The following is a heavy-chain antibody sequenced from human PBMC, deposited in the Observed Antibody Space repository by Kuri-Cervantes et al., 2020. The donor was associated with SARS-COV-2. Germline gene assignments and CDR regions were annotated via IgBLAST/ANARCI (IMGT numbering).Heavy chain of an antibody. Sequence: ASVKVSCKASGYTFTGYYMHWVRQAPGQGLEWMGWINPNSGGTNYAQKFQGRVTMTRDTSISTAYMELSSLRSEDTAVYYCARSPQRITMIAFDPWGQGTLVTVSS. CDR3: ARSPQRITMIAFDP. CDR1: GYTFTGYY. CDR2: INPNSGGT. J-gene: IGHJ5*02. D-gene: IGHD3-22*01. V-gene: IGHV1-2*02.